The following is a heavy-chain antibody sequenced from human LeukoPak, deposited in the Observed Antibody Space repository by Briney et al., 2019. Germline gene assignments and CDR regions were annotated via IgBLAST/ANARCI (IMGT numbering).Heavy chain of an antibody. V-gene: IGHV3-7*01. CDR2: IKQDGSEI. CDR3: ARDHETTGLVFDN. Sequence: GGSLRLSCAASGVTFISYWMSWGRQAPGKGREWVSNIKQDGSEIYYVDSVKGRFTISRDNAKNSLYLQMNSLRGEDTAIYYCARDHETTGLVFDNWGQGTLVTVSS. D-gene: IGHD6-19*01. J-gene: IGHJ4*02. CDR1: GVTFISYW.